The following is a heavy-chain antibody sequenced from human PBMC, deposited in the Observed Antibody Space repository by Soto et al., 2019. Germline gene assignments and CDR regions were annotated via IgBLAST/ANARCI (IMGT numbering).Heavy chain of an antibody. J-gene: IGHJ4*02. CDR2: IYYSGST. D-gene: IGHD3-16*01. CDR3: ARVWGDAFDY. CDR1: GGSISSYY. V-gene: IGHV4-59*01. Sequence: QVQLQESGPGLVKPSETLSLTCTVSGGSISSYYWSWIRQPPGKGLEWIGYIYYSGSTNYNPTLKRRVTTSVDTSKNLSSLKLSSVTAEDRAVYYCARVWGDAFDYWGQGTLVTVSS.